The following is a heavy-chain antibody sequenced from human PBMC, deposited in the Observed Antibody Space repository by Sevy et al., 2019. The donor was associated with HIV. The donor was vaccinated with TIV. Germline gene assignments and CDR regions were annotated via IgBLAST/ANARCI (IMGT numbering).Heavy chain of an antibody. Sequence: GGSLRLSCVVSGFSFDSYGMTWVRQAPGKGLEWVSGISGSGSRTYYADSVKGRFIISRDNSKNTLDLQMNSLRSEDRAIYYCGKGGGGHYDPDEIGYYFYYYNMDVWGKGTTVTVSS. CDR2: ISGSGSRT. D-gene: IGHD3-22*01. J-gene: IGHJ6*03. CDR1: GFSFDSYG. V-gene: IGHV3-23*01. CDR3: GKGGGGHYDPDEIGYYFYYYNMDV.